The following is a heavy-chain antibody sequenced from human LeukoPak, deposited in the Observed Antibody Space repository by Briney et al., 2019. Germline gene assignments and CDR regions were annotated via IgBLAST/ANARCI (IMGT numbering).Heavy chain of an antibody. CDR2: IIPILGIA. Sequence: SVKVSCKASGCTFSSYAISWVRQAPGQGLEWMGRIIPILGIANYAQKFQGRVTITADKSTSTAYMELSSLRSEDTAVYYCARPSEWELRDYGMDVWGQGTTVTVSS. CDR3: ARPSEWELRDYGMDV. V-gene: IGHV1-69*04. D-gene: IGHD1-26*01. J-gene: IGHJ6*02. CDR1: GCTFSSYA.